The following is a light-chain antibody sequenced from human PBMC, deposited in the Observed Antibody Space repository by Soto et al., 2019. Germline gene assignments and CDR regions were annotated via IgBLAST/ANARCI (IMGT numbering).Light chain of an antibody. J-gene: IGLJ1*01. CDR2: DVS. Sequence: QSALTQPASVSGSPGQSITISLTGTSSDVGGYNYVSWYQQHPGKAPKLMIYDVSNRPSGVSNRFSGSKSGNTASLTISGLQAEDEADYYCSSYTSSSTLYYVFGTGTKVTVL. V-gene: IGLV2-14*01. CDR1: SSDVGGYNY. CDR3: SSYTSSSTLYYV.